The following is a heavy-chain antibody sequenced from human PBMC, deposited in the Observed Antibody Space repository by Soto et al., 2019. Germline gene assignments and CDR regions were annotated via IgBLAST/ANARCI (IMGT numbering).Heavy chain of an antibody. J-gene: IGHJ4*02. D-gene: IGHD3-22*01. CDR1: GFTFSSYG. Sequence: QVQLVESGGGVVQPGRSLRLSCAASGFTFSSYGMHWVRQAPGKGLEWVAVIWYDGSNKYYADSVKGRFTISRDNSKNTLYLQMNSPRAEDTAVYYCARENYYDSSGYYDYWGQGTLVTVSS. V-gene: IGHV3-33*01. CDR2: IWYDGSNK. CDR3: ARENYYDSSGYYDY.